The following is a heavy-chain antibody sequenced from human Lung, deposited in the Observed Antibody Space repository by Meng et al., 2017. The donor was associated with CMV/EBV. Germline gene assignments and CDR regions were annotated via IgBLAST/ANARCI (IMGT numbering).Heavy chain of an antibody. CDR2: ISYDGTSK. Sequence: SXKISXAVSGVTFSDYAMHWVRQAPGKGLEWVTMISYDGTSKFYADSVKGRFTVSRDNSRNTLYLHMNSLRGDDTAVYYCARDPSGSYTYYYGMDIWGQGTTVTVSS. J-gene: IGHJ6*02. V-gene: IGHV3-30-3*01. D-gene: IGHD1-26*01. CDR3: ARDPSGSYTYYYGMDI. CDR1: GVTFSDYA.